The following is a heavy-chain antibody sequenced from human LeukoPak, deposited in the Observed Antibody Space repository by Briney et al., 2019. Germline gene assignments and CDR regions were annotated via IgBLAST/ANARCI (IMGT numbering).Heavy chain of an antibody. D-gene: IGHD3-9*01. CDR2: ISGSSGRT. J-gene: IGHJ4*02. CDR1: GFTLSSFG. V-gene: IGHV3-23*01. Sequence: GGSLRLSCAASGFTLSSFGMSWVRQAPGKGLEWVSAISGSSGRTYYADAVKGRFIVSRDISKNTVSLQMNRLRADDTAMYHCAKDRFYDILTGYPDYWGQGTLVTVSS. CDR3: AKDRFYDILTGYPDY.